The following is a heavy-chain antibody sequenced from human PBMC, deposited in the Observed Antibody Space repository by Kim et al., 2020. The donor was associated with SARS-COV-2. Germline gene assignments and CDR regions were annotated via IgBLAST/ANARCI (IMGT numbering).Heavy chain of an antibody. V-gene: IGHV3-21*01. J-gene: IGHJ4*02. D-gene: IGHD3-9*01. Sequence: YYPDSLKGRFTISRDNAKNSLYLQMNSLRAEDTAVYYCARDPPSGYYYFDSWGQGTLVTVSS. CDR3: ARDPPSGYYYFDS.